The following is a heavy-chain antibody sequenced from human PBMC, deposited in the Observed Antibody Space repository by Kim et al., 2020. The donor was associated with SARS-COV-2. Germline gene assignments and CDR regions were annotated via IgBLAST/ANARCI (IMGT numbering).Heavy chain of an antibody. Sequence: AQKFKGRVTITADESTSTAYMELSSLRSEDTAVYYCAREGYDSSGYYVDYWGQGTLVTVSS. V-gene: IGHV1-69*01. D-gene: IGHD3-22*01. CDR3: AREGYDSSGYYVDY. J-gene: IGHJ4*02.